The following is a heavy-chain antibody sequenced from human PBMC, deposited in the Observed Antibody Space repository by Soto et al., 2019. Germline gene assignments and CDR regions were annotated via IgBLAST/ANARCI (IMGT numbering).Heavy chain of an antibody. CDR1: GFSLSTSGVG. CDR2: IYWDDDK. CDR3: AHRLDSSGWYGGWMFDY. Sequence: QITLKESGPTLVKPTQTLTLTCTFSGFSLSTSGVGVGWIRQPPGKALEWLALIYWDDDKRYSPSLKSRLTITKDTTKNQVVLTMTNMDPVDTATYHCAHRLDSSGWYGGWMFDYWGQGTLVTVSS. D-gene: IGHD6-19*01. V-gene: IGHV2-5*02. J-gene: IGHJ4*02.